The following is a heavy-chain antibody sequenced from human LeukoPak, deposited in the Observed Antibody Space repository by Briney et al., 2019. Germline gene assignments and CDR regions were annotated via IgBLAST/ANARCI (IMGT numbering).Heavy chain of an antibody. CDR2: ISYDGSNK. CDR1: GFTFSSYA. J-gene: IGHJ5*02. Sequence: GGSLRLSCAASGFTFSSYAMHWVRQAPGKGLEWVAVISYDGSNKYYADSVKGRFTISRDNSKNTLYLQMNSLRAEDTAVYYCARGAGPLFDPWGQGTLVTVSS. V-gene: IGHV3-30*04. CDR3: ARGAGPLFDP.